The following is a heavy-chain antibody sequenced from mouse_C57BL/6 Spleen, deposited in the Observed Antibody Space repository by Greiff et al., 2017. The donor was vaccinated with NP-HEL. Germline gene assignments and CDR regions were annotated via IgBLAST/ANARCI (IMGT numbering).Heavy chain of an antibody. J-gene: IGHJ4*01. CDR1: GYTFTDYE. V-gene: IGHV1-15*01. CDR2: IDPETGGT. D-gene: IGHD2-5*01. Sequence: VQLQQSGAELVRPGASVTLSCKASGYTFTDYEMHWVKQTPVHGLEWIGAIDPETGGTAYNQKFKGKAILTADKSSSTAYMELRSLTSEDSAVYYCTRSGSNSVMDYWGQGTSVTVSS. CDR3: TRSGSNSVMDY.